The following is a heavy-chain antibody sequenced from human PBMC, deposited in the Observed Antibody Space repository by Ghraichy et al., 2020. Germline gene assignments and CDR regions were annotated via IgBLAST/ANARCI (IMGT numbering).Heavy chain of an antibody. J-gene: IGHJ4*02. CDR1: GFTISSYW. CDR3: ARDYSTSCYDY. Sequence: ETLSLTCAASGFTISSYWMSWVRQAPGKGLEWVANIKQDGSEKYYVDSVKGRFTISRDNAKNSLYLQMNSLRAEDTAVYYCARDYSTSCYDYWGQGTLVTVSS. V-gene: IGHV3-7*03. CDR2: IKQDGSEK. D-gene: IGHD2-2*01.